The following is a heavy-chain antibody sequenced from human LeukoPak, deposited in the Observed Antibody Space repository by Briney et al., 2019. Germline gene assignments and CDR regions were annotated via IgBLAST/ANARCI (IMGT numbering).Heavy chain of an antibody. V-gene: IGHV3-30-3*01. Sequence: GGSLRLSCAASGFTFSSYAMHWVRQAPGKGLEWVAVISYDGSNKYYADSVKGRFTISRDNSKNTLYLQMNSLRAEDTAVYYCARDVLGLREDGHPNNCFDPWGQGTLVTVSS. J-gene: IGHJ5*02. D-gene: IGHD3/OR15-3a*01. CDR3: ARDVLGLREDGHPNNCFDP. CDR1: GFTFSSYA. CDR2: ISYDGSNK.